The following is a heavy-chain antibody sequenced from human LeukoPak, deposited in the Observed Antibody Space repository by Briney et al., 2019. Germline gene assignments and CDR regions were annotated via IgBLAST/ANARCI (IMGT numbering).Heavy chain of an antibody. J-gene: IGHJ4*02. CDR1: GFTFTSYS. CDR3: AKAHDILTGYFDY. Sequence: AGGSLRLSCAASGFTFTSYSMNWVRQAPGKGLEWVSTISGGGGSTYYADSVKGRFTISRDNSNNTVYLQMNSLRADDTAVYYCAKAHDILTGYFDYWGQGTLVTVSS. CDR2: ISGGGGST. V-gene: IGHV3-23*01. D-gene: IGHD3-9*01.